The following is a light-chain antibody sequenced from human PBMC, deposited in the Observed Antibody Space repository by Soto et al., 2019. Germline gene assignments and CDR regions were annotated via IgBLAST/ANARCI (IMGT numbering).Light chain of an antibody. CDR3: QQYAASPRT. CDR2: GVS. CDR1: QSVSSGY. V-gene: IGKV3-20*01. Sequence: EIVLTQSPGTLSLSPRERATLSCRASQSVSSGYLAWYQHKPGQAPRLLIYGVSSRAPGIPDWFSGSRSGTASTRTISMLVLEDLAVYLCQQYAASPRTFGPGTQVAVK. J-gene: IGKJ1*01.